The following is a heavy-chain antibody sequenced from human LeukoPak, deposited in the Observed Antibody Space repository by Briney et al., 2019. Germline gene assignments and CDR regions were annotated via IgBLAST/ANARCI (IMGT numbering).Heavy chain of an antibody. CDR2: INPNSGGT. Sequence: GASVKVSCKASGYTFTGYYMHWVRQAPGQGLEWMGWINPNSGGTNYAQKFQGRVTMTRDTSISTAYMELSRLRSDDTAVYYRARVSSSSVVDAFDIWGQGTMVTVSS. D-gene: IGHD6-6*01. CDR3: ARVSSSSVVDAFDI. J-gene: IGHJ3*02. V-gene: IGHV1-2*02. CDR1: GYTFTGYY.